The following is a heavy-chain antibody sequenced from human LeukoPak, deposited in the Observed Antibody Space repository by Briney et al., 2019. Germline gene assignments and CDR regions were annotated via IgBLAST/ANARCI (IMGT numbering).Heavy chain of an antibody. J-gene: IGHJ3*02. Sequence: PSQTLSLTCTVSSYSISSGYYWGSIRQPPGKGVEWIGSLYHRGSTSYNRSLKSRVTISVDTSKNQVSLKLSSVTAADTAVYYCERDPATYSYDSSGIWDAFDIWGRGTMVTVSS. V-gene: IGHV4-38-2*02. CDR1: SYSISSGYY. CDR2: LYHRGST. D-gene: IGHD3-22*01. CDR3: ERDPATYSYDSSGIWDAFDI.